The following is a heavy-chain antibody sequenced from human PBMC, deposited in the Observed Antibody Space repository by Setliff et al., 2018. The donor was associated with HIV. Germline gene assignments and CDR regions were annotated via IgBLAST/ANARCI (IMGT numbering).Heavy chain of an antibody. CDR1: GYTFIDYF. J-gene: IGHJ4*02. V-gene: IGHV1-2*02. CDR3: ARDYFPHSRRNFGSGDYFHF. D-gene: IGHD3-10*01. CDR2: INPNSGDS. Sequence: ASVKVSCKASGYTFIDYFIHWVRQDPGPGLEWMAYINPNSGDSKTAQKFQGRVTVTRDTSIATAYMELRSLTSGDPAVYHCARDYFPHSRRNFGSGDYFHFWGQGSRVTVSS.